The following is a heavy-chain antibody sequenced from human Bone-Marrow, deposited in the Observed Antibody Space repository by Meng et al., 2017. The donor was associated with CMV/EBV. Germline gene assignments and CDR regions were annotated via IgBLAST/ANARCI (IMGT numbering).Heavy chain of an antibody. V-gene: IGHV3-66*02. CDR1: GGSISSSSYY. CDR2: IYAGGTT. D-gene: IGHD1-26*01. J-gene: IGHJ4*02. CDR3: AIEVELTESRDY. Sequence: ETLSLTCTVSGGSISSSSYYWGWIRQPPGKGLEWVSIIYAGGTTYYADSVKGRFTNSRDNSKNTLYLQMNSLRDEDTAVYYCAIEVELTESRDYWGQGTLVTVSS.